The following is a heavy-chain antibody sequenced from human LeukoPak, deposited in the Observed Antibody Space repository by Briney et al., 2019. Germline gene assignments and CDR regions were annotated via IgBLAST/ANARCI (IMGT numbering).Heavy chain of an antibody. V-gene: IGHV3-23*01. D-gene: IGHD3-3*01. CDR2: ISGSGGNT. CDR3: AKDPHSPYYDFWSGYSPTLFDY. Sequence: GGSLRLSCAASGFTFSSYAMSWVRQAPGKGLEWVSAISGSGGNTYYADSVKGRFTISRDNSKNTLYLQMNSLRAEDTAVYYCAKDPHSPYYDFWSGYSPTLFDYWGQGTLVTVSS. CDR1: GFTFSSYA. J-gene: IGHJ4*02.